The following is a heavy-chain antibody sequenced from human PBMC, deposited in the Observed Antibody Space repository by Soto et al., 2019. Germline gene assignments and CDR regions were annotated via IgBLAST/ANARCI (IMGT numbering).Heavy chain of an antibody. V-gene: IGHV1-46*01. CDR3: ARDDLLMTGTGRFDP. Sequence: GASVKVSCKASGYPFTSYYIHWVRQAPGQGLEWMGIINPSGGSTSYAQKFQGRVTMTRDTSTSTVYMELSSLRSEDTAVYYCARDDLLMTGTGRFDPWGQGTLVTVSS. D-gene: IGHD3-9*01. J-gene: IGHJ5*02. CDR1: GYPFTSYY. CDR2: INPSGGST.